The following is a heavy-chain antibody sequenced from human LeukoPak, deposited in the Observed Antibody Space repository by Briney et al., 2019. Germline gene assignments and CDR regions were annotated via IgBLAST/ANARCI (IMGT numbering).Heavy chain of an antibody. CDR1: GGSIRSYY. J-gene: IGHJ2*01. CDR2: IYYSGST. D-gene: IGHD6-13*01. Sequence: SETLSLTCTVSGGSIRSYYWSWLRQPPGKGLEWIGYIYYSGSTNYNPSLKSRVTISVDTSKNQFSLKLSSVTAADTAVYYCARVYYSNSYDYWYFDLWGRGTLVTVSS. CDR3: ARVYYSNSYDYWYFDL. V-gene: IGHV4-59*01.